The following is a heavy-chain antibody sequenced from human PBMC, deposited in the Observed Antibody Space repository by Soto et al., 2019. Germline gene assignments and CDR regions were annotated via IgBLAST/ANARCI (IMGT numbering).Heavy chain of an antibody. CDR2: IYYSGST. V-gene: IGHV4-61*01. D-gene: IGHD3-3*01. Sequence: SETLSLTCTVSGGSVSSGSYYWSWIRQPPGKGLEWIGYIYYSGSTNYNPSLKSRVTISVDTSKNQFSLKLSSVTAADTAVYYCAGTYYDFWSGRWDYYYYGMDVWGQGTTVTVSS. J-gene: IGHJ6*02. CDR3: AGTYYDFWSGRWDYYYYGMDV. CDR1: GGSVSSGSYY.